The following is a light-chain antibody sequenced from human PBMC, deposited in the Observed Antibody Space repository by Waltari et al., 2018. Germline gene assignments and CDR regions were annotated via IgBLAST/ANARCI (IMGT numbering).Light chain of an antibody. CDR3: QQYNDWPQT. CDR1: QTVGSN. Sequence: EIVMKQSPGTLSVSSGERATLSCRASQTVGSNLAWYQQKPGQAPRLLIYSASTRDTGIPPRFSGRGSGTEFTLTISSLQSEDFAVYYCQQYNDWPQTFGQGTKVEIK. J-gene: IGKJ1*01. V-gene: IGKV3-15*01. CDR2: SAS.